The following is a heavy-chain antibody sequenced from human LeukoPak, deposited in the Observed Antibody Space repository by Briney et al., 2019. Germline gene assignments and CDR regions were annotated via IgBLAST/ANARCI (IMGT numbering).Heavy chain of an antibody. J-gene: IGHJ4*02. CDR1: GFTFSSYS. D-gene: IGHD4-23*01. Sequence: GGSLRLSCAASGFTFSSYSMNWVRQAPGKGLEWVSFISSSGTYIYYADSMKGRFTISRDNAENSLYLQMNSLRAEDTALYYCARNGGNSDFDYWGQGTLVTVSS. V-gene: IGHV3-21*01. CDR2: ISSSGTYI. CDR3: ARNGGNSDFDY.